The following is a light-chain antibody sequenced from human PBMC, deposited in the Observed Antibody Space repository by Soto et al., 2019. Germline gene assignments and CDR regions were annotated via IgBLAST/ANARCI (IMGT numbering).Light chain of an antibody. Sequence: EIVMTQSPATLSVSPGERATFSCRASQSLSSNLAWYQQKPGQAPRLLIYGASIRATGIPARFSGSGSGTEFTLTISTLQSEDFAIYYCQHYNNWPPWTFGQGTKV. V-gene: IGKV3-15*01. J-gene: IGKJ1*01. CDR1: QSLSSN. CDR3: QHYNNWPPWT. CDR2: GAS.